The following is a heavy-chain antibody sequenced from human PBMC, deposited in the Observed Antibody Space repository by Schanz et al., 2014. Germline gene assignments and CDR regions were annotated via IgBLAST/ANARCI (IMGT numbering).Heavy chain of an antibody. V-gene: IGHV3-11*06. CDR3: ARSRGFDSIFDF. Sequence: VQLVESGGVVVQPGGSLRLSCAASGFTFSDYYMAWIRQAPGKGLEWVSHISGSSIHKNYADSVKGRFSISRDNAKNSLYLQMNSLRAEDTAVYYCARSRGFDSIFDFWGRGTLVTVSS. J-gene: IGHJ4*02. CDR2: ISGSSIHK. D-gene: IGHD5-12*01. CDR1: GFTFSDYY.